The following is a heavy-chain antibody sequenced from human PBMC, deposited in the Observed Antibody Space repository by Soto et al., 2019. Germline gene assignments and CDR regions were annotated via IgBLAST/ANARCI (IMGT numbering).Heavy chain of an antibody. CDR3: ARLYQSSNYDFWSGFNYYYYYGIDV. V-gene: IGHV4-39*01. Sequence: SETLSLTCTVSGGSISSSSYYWGWIRQPPGKGLEWIGSIYYSGSTYYNPSLKSRVTISVDTSKNQFSLKLSSVTAADTAVYYCARLYQSSNYDFWSGFNYYYYYGIDVWGQGTTVT. J-gene: IGHJ6*02. CDR2: IYYSGST. D-gene: IGHD3-3*01. CDR1: GGSISSSSYY.